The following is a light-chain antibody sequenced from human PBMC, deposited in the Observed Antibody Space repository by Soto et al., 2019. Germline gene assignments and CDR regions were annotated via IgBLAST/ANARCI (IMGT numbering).Light chain of an antibody. Sequence: DIQLTQSPSSLSASVGDRVTITCQASHDIITYLNWFQQRPGKVPKLLIHDASKLETGVPSRFSGSGSGTRFSLNITGLQPEDVATYHCLQFDRFPRVFGPGTTVDL. J-gene: IGKJ3*01. CDR3: LQFDRFPRV. CDR1: HDIITY. CDR2: DAS. V-gene: IGKV1-33*01.